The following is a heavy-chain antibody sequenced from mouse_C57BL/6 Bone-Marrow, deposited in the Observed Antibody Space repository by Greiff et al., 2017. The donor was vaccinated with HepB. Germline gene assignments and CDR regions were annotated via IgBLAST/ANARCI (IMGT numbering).Heavy chain of an antibody. CDR2: IYWDDDK. J-gene: IGHJ1*03. CDR1: GFSLSTSGMG. CDR3: ARRAGIDYCGSRGDWYFDV. Sequence: QVTLKVSGPGILQSSQPLSLTCSFSGFSLSTSGMGVSWIRQPSGKGLEWLAHIYWDDDKRYNPSLKSRLIISKDTSRNQVFLKITSVDTADTATYSCARRAGIDYCGSRGDWYFDVWGTGTTVTVSS. V-gene: IGHV8-12*01. D-gene: IGHD1-1*01.